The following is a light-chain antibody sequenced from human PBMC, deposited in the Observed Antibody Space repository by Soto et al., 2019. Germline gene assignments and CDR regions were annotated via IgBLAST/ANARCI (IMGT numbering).Light chain of an antibody. CDR3: QQANSFPLT. CDR2: KAS. J-gene: IGKJ4*01. CDR1: QTISSW. V-gene: IGKV1-5*03. Sequence: DIQMTQSPSTLSGSVGDRVTITCRASQTISSWLAWYQQKPGKAPKLLIYKASTLKSGVPSRFSGSGSGTDFTLTIGSLQPEDFATYYCQQANSFPLTFGGGTKVDIK.